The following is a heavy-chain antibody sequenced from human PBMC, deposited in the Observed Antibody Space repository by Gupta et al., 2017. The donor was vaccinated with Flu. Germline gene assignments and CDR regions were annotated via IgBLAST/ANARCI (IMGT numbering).Heavy chain of an antibody. D-gene: IGHD5-12*01. CDR1: GFTFSDYY. CDR3: ARGRRDGYNWWEYYFDY. J-gene: IGHJ4*02. Sequence: QVQLVESGGGLVKSGGSLRLSCAASGFTFSDYYMTWIRQAPGKGLEWISYISSSGSTTDYADSVKGRFTVSRDSAKNSLYLQMSSLRAEDTAVYYCARGRRDGYNWWEYYFDYWGQGTLVTVSS. V-gene: IGHV3-11*01. CDR2: ISSSGSTT.